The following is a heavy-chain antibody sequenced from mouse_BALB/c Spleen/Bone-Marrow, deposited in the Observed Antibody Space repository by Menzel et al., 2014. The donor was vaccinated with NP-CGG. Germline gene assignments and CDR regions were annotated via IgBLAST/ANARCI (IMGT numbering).Heavy chain of an antibody. Sequence: EVQGVESGGGLVQPGGSLRLSCATSGFTFTDYYMNWVRQPPGKALEWLAFIRNKAYGYTTEYSASVKGRFTISRDNSQNILYLQMNTLRAEDSATYYCARDMGCLLFDSWGQGTTLSVSS. CDR2: IRNKAYGYTT. V-gene: IGHV7-3*02. CDR1: GFTFTDYY. J-gene: IGHJ2*01. CDR3: ARDMGCLLFDS. D-gene: IGHD1-1*01.